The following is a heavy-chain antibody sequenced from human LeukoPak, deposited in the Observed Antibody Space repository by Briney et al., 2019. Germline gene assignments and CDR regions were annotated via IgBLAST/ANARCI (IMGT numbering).Heavy chain of an antibody. CDR1: GYTLTELS. V-gene: IGHV1-69*04. J-gene: IGHJ6*02. Sequence: VASVKVSCKVSGYTLTELSMHWVRQAPGQGLEWMGRIIPILGIANYAQKFQGRVTITADKSTSTAYMELSSLRSEDTAVYYCARDHEDYYDSSGYPYYYYGMDVWGQGTTVTVSS. CDR3: ARDHEDYYDSSGYPYYYYGMDV. CDR2: IIPILGIA. D-gene: IGHD3-22*01.